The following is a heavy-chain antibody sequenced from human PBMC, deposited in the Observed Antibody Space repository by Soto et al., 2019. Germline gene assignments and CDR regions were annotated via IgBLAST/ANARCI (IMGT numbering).Heavy chain of an antibody. CDR2: MNPNSGNT. Sequence: ASVKVSCKASGYTFTSYDINWVRQATGQGLEWMGWMNPNSGNTGYAQKFQGRVTMTRNTSISTAYMELSSLRSEDTAVYYCARAVAHDYYYYMDVWGKGTTVTVSS. V-gene: IGHV1-8*01. CDR3: ARAVAHDYYYYMDV. CDR1: GYTFTSYD. J-gene: IGHJ6*03.